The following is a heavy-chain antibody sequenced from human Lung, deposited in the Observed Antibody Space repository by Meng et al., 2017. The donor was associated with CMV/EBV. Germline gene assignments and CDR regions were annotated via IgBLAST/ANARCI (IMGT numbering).Heavy chain of an antibody. D-gene: IGHD3-10*01. CDR1: GFTFNSHA. J-gene: IGHJ4*02. CDR3: AKAAEFLWFGEGKNCFDY. CDR2: VSYDGSVK. V-gene: IGHV3-30*01. Sequence: GESXKISCAASGFTFNSHAMHWVRQAPGKGLEWLAVVSYDGSVKYYADALRGRFTISRDNSKNTLYLQMNSLRAEDTAVYYCAKAAEFLWFGEGKNCFDYXGPGXLVTVSS.